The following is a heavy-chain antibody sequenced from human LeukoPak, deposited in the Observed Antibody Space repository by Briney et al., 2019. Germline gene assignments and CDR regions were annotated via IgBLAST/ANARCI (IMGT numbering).Heavy chain of an antibody. D-gene: IGHD6-19*01. CDR2: IKSDGSDK. CDR3: AKNGGWTFDY. J-gene: IGHJ4*02. Sequence: PGGSLRLSCAASGFRFTNYWMTWVRQAPGKGLEWVAIIKSDGSDKYYVDSVKGRFTISRDNAKNSLYLRMNSLRAEDTAFYYCAKNGGWTFDYWGQGILVTVSS. V-gene: IGHV3-7*03. CDR1: GFRFTNYW.